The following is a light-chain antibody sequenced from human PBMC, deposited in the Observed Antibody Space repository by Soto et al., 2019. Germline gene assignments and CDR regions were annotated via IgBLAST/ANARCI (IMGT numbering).Light chain of an antibody. CDR2: GAS. V-gene: IGKV3-20*01. CDR3: QQYGNSVT. CDR1: QTVYNNY. Sequence: EIVLTQSPGTLSLSPGERATLSCRASQTVYNNYIAWYQQSPGQAPRVLIYGASTRAAGTPDRFSGSGSGTDFTLTITRLEPEDSAVYYCQQYGNSVTLGGGTKVDIK. J-gene: IGKJ4*01.